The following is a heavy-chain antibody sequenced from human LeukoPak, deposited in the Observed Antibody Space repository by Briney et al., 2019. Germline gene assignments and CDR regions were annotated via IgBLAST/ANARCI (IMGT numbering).Heavy chain of an antibody. Sequence: GGSLRLSCAAPGFTFSSYWMSWVRQAPGKGLEWVANIKQDGSEKYYVDSVKGRFTISRDNAKNSLYLQMNSLRAEDTAVYYCARRITIFGVVMRYFDLWGRGTLVTVSS. CDR1: GFTFSSYW. D-gene: IGHD3-3*01. V-gene: IGHV3-7*01. J-gene: IGHJ2*01. CDR3: ARRITIFGVVMRYFDL. CDR2: IKQDGSEK.